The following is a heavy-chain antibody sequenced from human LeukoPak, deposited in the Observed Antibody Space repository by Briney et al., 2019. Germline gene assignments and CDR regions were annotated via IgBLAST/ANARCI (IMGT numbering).Heavy chain of an antibody. CDR2: INPNSGGA. CDR1: GYTFTGYY. Sequence: ASVKVSCKAYGYTFTGYYIHWVRQAPGQGLEWMGWINPNSGGANYAQNFQGRVTMTRDTSNSTAYMELSRLRSDDTAVYYCAGSEGNYYDSSGLDYWGQGTLVTVSS. V-gene: IGHV1-2*02. D-gene: IGHD3-22*01. J-gene: IGHJ4*02. CDR3: AGSEGNYYDSSGLDY.